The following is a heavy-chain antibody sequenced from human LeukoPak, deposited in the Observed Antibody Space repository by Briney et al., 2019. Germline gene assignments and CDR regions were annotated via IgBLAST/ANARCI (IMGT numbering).Heavy chain of an antibody. V-gene: IGHV4-30-4*01. CDR1: GGSISSGDSY. CDR3: ARHNNYDYIWGSYRPTGGFDY. CDR2: IYYSGST. Sequence: SETLSLTCTVSGGSISSGDSYWTWIRQPPGKGLEWIGNIYYSGSTDHNPSLKSRVIISVDTSKNQFSLKLCSVTAADTALYYCARHNNYDYIWGSYRPTGGFDYWGQGTLVTVSS. D-gene: IGHD3-16*02. J-gene: IGHJ4*02.